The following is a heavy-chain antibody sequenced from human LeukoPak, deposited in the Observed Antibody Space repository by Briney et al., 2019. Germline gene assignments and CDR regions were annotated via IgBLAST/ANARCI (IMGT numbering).Heavy chain of an antibody. D-gene: IGHD5-12*01. J-gene: IGHJ6*02. V-gene: IGHV1-8*02. CDR3: ARGIFSGYXYRXYXYYGMDV. Sequence: GASVKVSCKASGYTFTSYDINWVRQATGQGLEWMGWMNPSSGNTGYAQKFQGRVTMTRNTSISTAYMELSSLRSEDTAVYYCARGIFSGYXYRXYXYYGMDVWGQGTTVTVS. CDR1: GYTFTSYD. CDR2: MNPSSGNT.